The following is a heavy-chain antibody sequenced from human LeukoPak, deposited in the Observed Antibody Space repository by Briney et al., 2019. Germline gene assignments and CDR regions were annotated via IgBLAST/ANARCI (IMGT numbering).Heavy chain of an antibody. J-gene: IGHJ4*02. D-gene: IGHD3-3*01. CDR1: LFTSTDYY. Sequence: GGSPRLSCALSLFTSTDYYMSWIREAPGEGLEWVSYISSSGSTIYYADSVKGRFTISRDNAKNSLYLQMNSLRAEDTAVYYCARDRLRIFGVVTYMFDYWGQGTLVTVSS. CDR2: ISSSGSTI. V-gene: IGHV3-11*01. CDR3: ARDRLRIFGVVTYMFDY.